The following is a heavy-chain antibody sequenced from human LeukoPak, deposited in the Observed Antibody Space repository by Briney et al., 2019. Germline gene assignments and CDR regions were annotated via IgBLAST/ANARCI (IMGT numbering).Heavy chain of an antibody. CDR2: IWSDGSNK. J-gene: IGHJ3*02. CDR1: GFTFSNYG. Sequence: GGSLRLSCAASGFTFSNYGIHWVRQAPGKGLEWVAVIWSDGSNKYYADSVKGRFTISRDNSKNTLYLQMNSLRAEDTAVYYCARVKPSGYSYGYGALNAFDIWGQGTMVTVSS. V-gene: IGHV3-33*01. CDR3: ARVKPSGYSYGYGALNAFDI. D-gene: IGHD5-18*01.